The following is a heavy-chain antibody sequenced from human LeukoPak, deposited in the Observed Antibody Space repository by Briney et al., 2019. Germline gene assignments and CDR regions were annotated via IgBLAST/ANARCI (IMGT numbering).Heavy chain of an antibody. Sequence: GGSLRLSCAASGFTFSSYAMHWVRQAPGKGLEWVAVISYDGSNKYYADSVKGRFTISRDNSKNTLYLQMNSLRAEDTAVYYCAKDLNGDHLDYWGQGTLVTVSS. J-gene: IGHJ4*02. V-gene: IGHV3-30-3*01. CDR1: GFTFSSYA. CDR3: AKDLNGDHLDY. CDR2: ISYDGSNK. D-gene: IGHD4-17*01.